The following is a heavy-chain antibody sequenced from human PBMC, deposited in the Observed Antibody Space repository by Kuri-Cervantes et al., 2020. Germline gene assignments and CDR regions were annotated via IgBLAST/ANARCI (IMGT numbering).Heavy chain of an antibody. J-gene: IGHJ4*02. Sequence: SETLSLTCAVYGGSFSGNYWSWIRQPPGKGLEWIGEISHGGSTSYNPSLKSRFTISTDTSKNQFSLQLSSVTAADTAVYYCARGPGAPSGIAARPKYFNYWGQGTLVTVSS. CDR1: GGSFSGNY. V-gene: IGHV4-34*01. CDR3: ARGPGAPSGIAARPKYFNY. D-gene: IGHD6-6*01. CDR2: ISHGGST.